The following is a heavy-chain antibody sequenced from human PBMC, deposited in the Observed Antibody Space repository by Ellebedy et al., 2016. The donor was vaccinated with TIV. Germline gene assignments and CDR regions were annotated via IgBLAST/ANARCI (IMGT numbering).Heavy chain of an antibody. Sequence: MPSETLSLTCTVSGGSISSGGHYWSWIRQHPGKGLEWIGYIYYSGSTNYKPAHKSRVTISVDTSKNKFSLKLTSVTAADTAVYYCARGGAGGYWYFDLWGRGTLVTVSS. D-gene: IGHD4-23*01. CDR3: ARGGAGGYWYFDL. V-gene: IGHV4-31*03. J-gene: IGHJ2*01. CDR1: GGSISSGGHY. CDR2: IYYSGST.